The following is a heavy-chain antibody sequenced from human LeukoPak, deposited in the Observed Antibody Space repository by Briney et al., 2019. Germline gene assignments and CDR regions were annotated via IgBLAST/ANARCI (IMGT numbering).Heavy chain of an antibody. V-gene: IGHV4-4*07. CDR3: ARGGGTLHYVDV. CDR1: GDSISSYY. Sequence: PSETLSLTCNVSGDSISSYYWTWIRQPAGKGLQWIGRIFTSGSTSYNPSLKSRLTISLDMSKNQFSLKLTSVTAADTAVYFCARGGGTLHYVDVWGKGTTVTISS. J-gene: IGHJ6*03. D-gene: IGHD3-16*01. CDR2: IFTSGST.